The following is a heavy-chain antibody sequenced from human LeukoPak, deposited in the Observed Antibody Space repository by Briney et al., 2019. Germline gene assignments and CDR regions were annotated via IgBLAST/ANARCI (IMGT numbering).Heavy chain of an antibody. D-gene: IGHD3-3*01. CDR1: GFTFSSYG. Sequence: GGSLRLPCAASGFTFSSYGMHWVRQAPGKGLEWVAFIRYDGSNKYYADSVKGRFTISRDNSKNTLYLQMNSLRAEDTAVYYCAKDTRRYYDFWSGYGNMDVWGKGTTVTVSS. CDR3: AKDTRRYYDFWSGYGNMDV. J-gene: IGHJ6*03. V-gene: IGHV3-30*02. CDR2: IRYDGSNK.